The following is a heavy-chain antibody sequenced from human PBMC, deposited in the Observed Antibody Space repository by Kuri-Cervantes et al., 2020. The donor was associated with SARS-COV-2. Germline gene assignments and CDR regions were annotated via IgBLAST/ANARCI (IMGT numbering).Heavy chain of an antibody. D-gene: IGHD6-6*01. CDR1: GYISTNYY. CDR2: INPSGGGT. V-gene: IGHV1-46*01. CDR3: ARGRLSSGYFDY. J-gene: IGHJ4*02. Sequence: ASVKVSCKASGYISTNYYMSWVRQAPGQGLEWLGIINPSGGGTSYAQKFQGRVTMTRDTSTSTVYMELSSLRSEDTAVYYCARGRLSSGYFDYWGQGTLVTVSS.